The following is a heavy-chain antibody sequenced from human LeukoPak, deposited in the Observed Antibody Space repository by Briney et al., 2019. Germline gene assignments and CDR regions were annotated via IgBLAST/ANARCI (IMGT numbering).Heavy chain of an antibody. J-gene: IGHJ6*03. V-gene: IGHV3-21*01. CDR3: ARSIVVVPAAIRDYYYYMDV. CDR2: ISSSSSYI. CDR1: GFTVSSYS. Sequence: PGGSLRLSCAASGFTVSSYSMNWVRQAPGKGLEWVSSISSSSSYIYYADSVKGRFTISRDNSKNTLYLQMNSLRAEDTAVYYCARSIVVVPAAIRDYYYYMDVWGKGTTVTVSS. D-gene: IGHD2-2*01.